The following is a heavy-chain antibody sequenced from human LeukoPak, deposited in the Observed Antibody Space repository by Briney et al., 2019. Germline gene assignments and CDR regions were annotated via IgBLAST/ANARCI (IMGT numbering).Heavy chain of an antibody. Sequence: PSETLSLTCTVSGGSISSSSYYWGWIRQPPGKGLEWIGSIYYSGSTYYNPSLKSRVTISVDTSKNQFSLKLSSVTAADTAVYYCARVLYDFWSGYFPYYFDYWGQGTLVTVSS. CDR1: GGSISSSSYY. CDR3: ARVLYDFWSGYFPYYFDY. CDR2: IYYSGST. D-gene: IGHD3-3*01. J-gene: IGHJ4*02. V-gene: IGHV4-39*07.